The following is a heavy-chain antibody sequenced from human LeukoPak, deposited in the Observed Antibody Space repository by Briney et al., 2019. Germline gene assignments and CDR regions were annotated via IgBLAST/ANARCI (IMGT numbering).Heavy chain of an antibody. D-gene: IGHD2-15*01. CDR1: GFTFSDYY. Sequence: GGSLRLSCAASGFTFSDYYMSWIRQAPGKGLEWVSAISGSGGSTYYADSVKGRFTISRDNSKNTLYLQMNSLRAEDTAVYYCAKANLGYCSGGSCYRLYYFDYWGQGTLVTVSS. V-gene: IGHV3-23*01. CDR3: AKANLGYCSGGSCYRLYYFDY. J-gene: IGHJ4*02. CDR2: ISGSGGST.